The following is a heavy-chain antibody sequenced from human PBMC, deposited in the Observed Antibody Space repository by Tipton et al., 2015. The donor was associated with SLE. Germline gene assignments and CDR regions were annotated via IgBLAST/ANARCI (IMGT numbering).Heavy chain of an antibody. CDR3: AREKIYEQHLIQGYYSYYYGMDV. J-gene: IGHJ6*02. CDR1: GHSISSGYY. CDR2: FYHSGST. Sequence: PGLVKPSETLSLICNVSGHSISSGYYWGWIRQFPGKGLEWTGSFYHSGSTYYNPSLKSRVTISVDTSKNQFSLKLTSVTAADTAVYYCAREKIYEQHLIQGYYSYYYGMDVWGQGTTVTVSS. V-gene: IGHV4-38-2*02. D-gene: IGHD6-13*01.